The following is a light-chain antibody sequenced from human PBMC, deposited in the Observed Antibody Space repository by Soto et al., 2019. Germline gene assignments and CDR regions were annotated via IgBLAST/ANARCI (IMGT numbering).Light chain of an antibody. J-gene: IGLJ3*02. V-gene: IGLV2-14*01. CDR3: ISYTSSSTLV. CDR2: EVS. CDR1: SSDVGGYKY. Sequence: QSALTQPASVSGSPGQSITISCTGTSSDVGGYKYVSWYQQHPDKAPKLMIYEVSNRPSGVSNRFSGSKSGNTASLTISGRQAEDEADYYCISYTSSSTLVFGGGTQLTVL.